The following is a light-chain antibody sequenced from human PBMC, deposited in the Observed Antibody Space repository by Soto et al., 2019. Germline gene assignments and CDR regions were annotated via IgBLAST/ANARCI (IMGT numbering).Light chain of an antibody. CDR2: DVS. Sequence: EIVLTQSPGTLSLSPGERATLSCRASQSVSSRYLASYQQKPGQATRLIVYDVSYRAAGIPTRFSGGGSGTDFTLTISNVEPEDFAVYYCQQRSDWPWTFGQGTKV. CDR1: QSVSSRY. V-gene: IGKV3D-20*02. J-gene: IGKJ1*01. CDR3: QQRSDWPWT.